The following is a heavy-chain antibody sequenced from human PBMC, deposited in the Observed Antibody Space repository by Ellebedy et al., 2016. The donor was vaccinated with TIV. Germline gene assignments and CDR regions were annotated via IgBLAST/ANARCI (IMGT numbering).Heavy chain of an antibody. D-gene: IGHD5-18*01. CDR2: IYPGDSDT. CDR1: GYSFTSYW. V-gene: IGHV5-51*01. CDR3: ARQRDTNIPDY. J-gene: IGHJ4*02. Sequence: KVSXKGSGYSFTSYWIGWVRQMPGKGLEWMGIIYPGDSDTRYSPSFQGQVTISADKSISTAYLQWSSLKASDTAMYYCARQRDTNIPDYWGQGTLVTVSS.